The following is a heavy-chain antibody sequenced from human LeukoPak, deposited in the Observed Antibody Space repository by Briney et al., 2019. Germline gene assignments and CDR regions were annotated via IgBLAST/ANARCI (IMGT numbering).Heavy chain of an antibody. CDR2: ISYDGSNK. V-gene: IGHV3-30*04. D-gene: IGHD1-26*01. J-gene: IGHJ4*02. CDR1: GFTFSSYA. Sequence: GRSLRLSCAASGFTFSSYAMHWVRQAPGKGLEWVAVISYDGSNKYYADSVKGRFTISRDNSKNTLYLQMNSLRAEDTAVYYCAKSFGELLGALYWGQGTLVTVSS. CDR3: AKSFGELLGALY.